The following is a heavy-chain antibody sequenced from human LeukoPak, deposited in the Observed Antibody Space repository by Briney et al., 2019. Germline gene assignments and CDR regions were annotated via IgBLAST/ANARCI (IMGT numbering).Heavy chain of an antibody. V-gene: IGHV3-21*01. CDR2: ITITTSYI. J-gene: IGHJ4*02. D-gene: IGHD6-19*01. CDR3: VRELYGSGNVYYFDY. CDR1: GFPLRSYS. Sequence: GGSLRHSCSVSGFPLRSYSFNWVRQAPGRGLEWVSSITITTSYIWYADSVKGRFTISIDNAQNSLYLQMNRLRVEYTAVYYCVRELYGSGNVYYFDYGGQETLVTVSS.